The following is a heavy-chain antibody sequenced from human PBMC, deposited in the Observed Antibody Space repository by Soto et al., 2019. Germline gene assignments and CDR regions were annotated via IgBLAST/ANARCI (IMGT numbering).Heavy chain of an antibody. D-gene: IGHD3-3*01. CDR1: GGSISSSNW. J-gene: IGHJ6*02. CDR2: IYYSGST. CDR3: ARGNTGVVPDHGMDV. Sequence: QVQLQESGPGLVKPSGTLSLTCAVSGGSISSSNWWSWVRQPPGKGLEWIGEIYYSGSTNYNPSLKSRVTISVDTSKNQFSLKLSSVTAADTAVYYCARGNTGVVPDHGMDVWGQGTTVTVSS. V-gene: IGHV4-4*02.